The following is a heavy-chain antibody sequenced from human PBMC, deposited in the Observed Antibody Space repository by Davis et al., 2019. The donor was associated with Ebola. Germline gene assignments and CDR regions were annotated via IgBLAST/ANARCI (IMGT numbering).Heavy chain of an antibody. J-gene: IGHJ6*04. CDR3: ASSRGYCSGGSCSGGSYYYYYYGMDV. CDR1: GGSVSSGSYY. Sequence: SETLSLTCTVSGGSVSSGSYYWSWIRQPPGKGLEWIGYIYYSGSTYYNPSLKSRVTISVDTSKNQFSLKLSSVTAADTAVYYCASSRGYCSGGSCSGGSYYYYYYGMDVWGKGTTVTVSS. D-gene: IGHD2-15*01. V-gene: IGHV4-31*03. CDR2: IYYSGST.